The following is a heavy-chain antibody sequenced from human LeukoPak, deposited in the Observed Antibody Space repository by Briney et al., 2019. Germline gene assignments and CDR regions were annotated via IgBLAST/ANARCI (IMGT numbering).Heavy chain of an antibody. Sequence: ASVKVSCKASGYNFTGYYLHWVRQAPGQGLEWMGWIHPNSGGTNYAQKFQGRVTMTRDTSISTAYMELSSLRSDDTAVYYCARLAAVPGWGQGTLVTVSS. CDR1: GYNFTGYY. CDR2: IHPNSGGT. CDR3: ARLAAVPG. D-gene: IGHD6-19*01. V-gene: IGHV1-2*02. J-gene: IGHJ1*01.